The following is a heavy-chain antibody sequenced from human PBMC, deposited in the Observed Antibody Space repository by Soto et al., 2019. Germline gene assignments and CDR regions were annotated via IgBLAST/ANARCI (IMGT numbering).Heavy chain of an antibody. CDR1: GISVSISDYY. J-gene: IGHJ4*02. D-gene: IGHD2-15*01. V-gene: IGHV4-39*01. Sequence: SETLSLTCTVSGISVSISDYYWGWVRQPPGKGLDWIGNIYYSGSTFYNPSLRSRVTLSVDTSKNQFSLRLNSVTVADTAVYFCAGFVVPASRNSDFAYWGQGTLLTVS. CDR3: AGFVVPASRNSDFAY. CDR2: IYYSGST.